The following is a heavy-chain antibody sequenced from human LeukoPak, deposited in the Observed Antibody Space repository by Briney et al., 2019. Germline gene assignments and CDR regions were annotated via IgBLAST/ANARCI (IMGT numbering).Heavy chain of an antibody. D-gene: IGHD2-8*01. CDR3: AMDGVSARLEK. CDR1: GIILSNSA. CDR2: MFGATT. J-gene: IGHJ4*02. Sequence: QPGGSLRLSCAASGIILSNSAMSWVRPAPGKGLEWVSAMFGATTYYADSVRGRFTLSRDNSKNTLYLQMNSLTAEDTAVYYCAMDGVSARLEKWGQGALVTVSS. V-gene: IGHV3-23*01.